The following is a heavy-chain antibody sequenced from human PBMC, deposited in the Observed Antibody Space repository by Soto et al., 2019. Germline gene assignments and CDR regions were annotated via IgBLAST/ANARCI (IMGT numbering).Heavy chain of an antibody. J-gene: IGHJ5*02. CDR2: MNPNSGNT. CDR1: GYTFTSYD. D-gene: IGHD2-15*01. CDR3: ARGRYCSGGSCYGGWFDP. Sequence: ASVKVSCKSSGYTFTSYDINWVRQATGQGLEWMGWMNPNSGNTGYAQKFQGRVTMTRNTSISTAYMELSSLRSEDTAVYYCARGRYCSGGSCYGGWFDPRGQGPLVTVSS. V-gene: IGHV1-8*01.